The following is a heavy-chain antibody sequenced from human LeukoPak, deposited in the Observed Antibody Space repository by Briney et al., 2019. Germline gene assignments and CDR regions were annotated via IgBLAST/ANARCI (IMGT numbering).Heavy chain of an antibody. Sequence: GGSLRLSCAASGFTFSSYAMHWVRQAPGKGLEWVAVISYDGSNKYYADSVKGRFTISRDNSKNTLYLQMNSLRAEDTAVYYCAKVGAIGGDYFDYWGQGTLVTVSS. CDR2: ISYDGSNK. CDR1: GFTFSSYA. CDR3: AKVGAIGGDYFDY. D-gene: IGHD3-10*01. J-gene: IGHJ4*02. V-gene: IGHV3-30-3*01.